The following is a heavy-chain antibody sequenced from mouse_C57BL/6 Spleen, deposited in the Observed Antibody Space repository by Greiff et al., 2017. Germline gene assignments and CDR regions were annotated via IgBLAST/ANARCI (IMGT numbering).Heavy chain of an antibody. V-gene: IGHV1-55*01. CDR2: IYPGSGST. CDR1: GYTFTSYW. D-gene: IGHD3-1*01. CDR3: ARSGAPAVTGY. Sequence: QVQLQQPGAELVKPGASVKMSCKASGYTFTSYWITWVKQRPGQGLEWIGDIYPGSGSTNYNEKFKSKATLTVDTSSSTAYLQLSSLTSEDSAVYNCARSGAPAVTGYWGQGTTLPVSS. J-gene: IGHJ2*01.